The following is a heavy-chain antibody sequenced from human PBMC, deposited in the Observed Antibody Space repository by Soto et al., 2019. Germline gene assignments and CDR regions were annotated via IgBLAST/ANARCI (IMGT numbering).Heavy chain of an antibody. Sequence: GESLKISCKGSGYSFTTYWIGWVRQMPGKGLEWMGIIYPGDSGTRYSPSFQGQVTFSADKSISTAYLQWTSLKASDTAMYYCARRVAARGWFDPWGQGTLVTVSS. D-gene: IGHD6-6*01. J-gene: IGHJ5*02. V-gene: IGHV5-51*01. CDR3: ARRVAARGWFDP. CDR2: IYPGDSGT. CDR1: GYSFTTYW.